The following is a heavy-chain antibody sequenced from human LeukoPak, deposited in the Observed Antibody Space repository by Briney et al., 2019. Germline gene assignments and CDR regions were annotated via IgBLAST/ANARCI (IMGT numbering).Heavy chain of an antibody. Sequence: PSETLSLTCAVYGGSFSGYYWSWLRQPPGKGLEWLGEINHSGSTNYNPSLKSRVTISVDTSKNQFSLKLSSVTAADTAVYYCARGLSSSSASNWFDPWGQGTLVTVSS. J-gene: IGHJ5*02. CDR1: GGSFSGYY. CDR3: ARGLSSSSASNWFDP. D-gene: IGHD6-6*01. V-gene: IGHV4-34*01. CDR2: INHSGST.